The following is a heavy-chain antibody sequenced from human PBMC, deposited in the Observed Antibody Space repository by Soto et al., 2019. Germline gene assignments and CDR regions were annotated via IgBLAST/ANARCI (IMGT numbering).Heavy chain of an antibody. CDR1: GGSISSSSYW. D-gene: IGHD5-18*01. CDR2: IKEDGSEK. Sequence: ETLSLTCTVSGGSISSSSYWMSWVRQAPGKGLEWVANIKEDGSEKNYVDFLKGRFTISRDNAKNSLYLQMNSLRAEDTAVYYCARDSVDTAIAAFYYYGMDVWGQGTTVTVSS. CDR3: ARDSVDTAIAAFYYYGMDV. V-gene: IGHV3-7*01. J-gene: IGHJ6*02.